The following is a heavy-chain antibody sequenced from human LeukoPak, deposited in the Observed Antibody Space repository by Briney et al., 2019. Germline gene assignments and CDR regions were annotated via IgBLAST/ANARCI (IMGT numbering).Heavy chain of an antibody. J-gene: IGHJ5*02. CDR1: GFTFSSYS. CDR2: ISSSSSYI. Sequence: GGSLRLSCAASGFTFSSYSMNWVRQAPGKGLEWVSSISSSSSYIYYADSVKGRFTISRDNSKNTLYLQMNSLRAEDTAVYYCGRAGVYSASSGYGPDRWGQGTLVTVSS. V-gene: IGHV3-21*04. D-gene: IGHD3-22*01. CDR3: GRAGVYSASSGYGPDR.